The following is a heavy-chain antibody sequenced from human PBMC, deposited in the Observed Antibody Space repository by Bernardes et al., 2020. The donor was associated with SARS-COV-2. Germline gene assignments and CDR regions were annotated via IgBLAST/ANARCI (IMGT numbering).Heavy chain of an antibody. J-gene: IGHJ6*02. CDR2: IYSGGST. CDR3: ARSTYYCSSTSCYVYYYYGMDV. CDR1: GFTVSSNY. Sequence: GGSLRLSCAASGFTVSSNYMSWVRQAPGKGLEWVSVIYSGGSTYYADSVKGRFTISRDNSKNTLYLQMNSLRAEDTAVYYCARSTYYCSSTSCYVYYYYGMDVWGQGTTVTVSS. D-gene: IGHD2-2*01. V-gene: IGHV3-66*01.